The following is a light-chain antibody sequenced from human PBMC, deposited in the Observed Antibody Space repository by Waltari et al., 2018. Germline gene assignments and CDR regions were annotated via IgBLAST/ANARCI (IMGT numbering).Light chain of an antibody. CDR3: QQYNNWPPVT. CDR1: PDVSSN. CDR2: GAS. V-gene: IGKV3-15*01. Sequence: EIVMTQSPATLSVSPGERATLSCRASPDVSSNLAWYQQKPGQAPRLLIYGASTRATGIPARFSGSGSGTEFTLTISSLQSEDFAVYYCQQYNNWPPVTFGGGTKVEIK. J-gene: IGKJ4*01.